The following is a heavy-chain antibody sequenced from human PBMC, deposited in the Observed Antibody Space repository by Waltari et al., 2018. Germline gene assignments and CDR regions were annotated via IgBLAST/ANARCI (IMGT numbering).Heavy chain of an antibody. D-gene: IGHD2-15*01. CDR3: ARSRAATLNYYYYGMDV. V-gene: IGHV4-34*01. CDR2: INHSGST. CDR1: GGSFSGYS. Sequence: QVQLQQWGAGLLKPSETLSLTCAVYGGSFSGYSWSWIRQPPGKGLEWIGEINHSGSTNYNPSLKSRVTISVDTSKNQFSLKLSSVTAADTAVYYCARSRAATLNYYYYGMDVWGQGTTVTVSS. J-gene: IGHJ6*02.